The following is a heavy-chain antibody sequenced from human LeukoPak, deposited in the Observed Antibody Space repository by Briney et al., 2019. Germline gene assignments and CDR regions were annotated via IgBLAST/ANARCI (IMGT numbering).Heavy chain of an antibody. Sequence: PGGSLRLSCAASGFTFDDYGMSWVRQAPGKGLEWVSGINWNGGSTGYADSVKGRFTISRDNAKNSLYLQMNSLRAEDTALYYCARSNPGSGGRGSYWYFDLWGRGTLVTVSS. V-gene: IGHV3-20*04. CDR1: GFTFDDYG. CDR3: ARSNPGSGGRGSYWYFDL. J-gene: IGHJ2*01. D-gene: IGHD6-25*01. CDR2: INWNGGST.